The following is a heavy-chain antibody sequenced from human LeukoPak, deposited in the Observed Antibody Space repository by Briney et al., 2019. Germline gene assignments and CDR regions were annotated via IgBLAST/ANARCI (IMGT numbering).Heavy chain of an antibody. J-gene: IGHJ5*02. CDR1: GGSFSGYY. Sequence: SETLSLTCAVYGGSFSGYYWSWIRQPPGKGLEWIGEINHSGSTNYNPSLKSRVTISVDTSKNQFSLKLSSVTAADTAVYYCARLSLGYCSGGSCYYGWFDPWGQGTLVTVSS. CDR2: INHSGST. CDR3: ARLSLGYCSGGSCYYGWFDP. V-gene: IGHV4-34*01. D-gene: IGHD2-15*01.